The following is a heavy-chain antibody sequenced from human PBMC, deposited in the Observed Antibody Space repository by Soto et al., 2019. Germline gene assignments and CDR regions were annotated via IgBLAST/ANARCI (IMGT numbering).Heavy chain of an antibody. CDR2: IYYSGST. J-gene: IGHJ4*02. Sequence: QVQLQESGPGLVKPSQTLSLTCTVSGGSISSGDYYWSWIRQPPGQGLEWIGYIYYSGSTYYNPSLKSRVTISVDTSKNQFSLKLSSVTAADTAVYYCARVDTAIDGYFDYWGQGTLVTVSS. V-gene: IGHV4-30-4*01. CDR1: GGSISSGDYY. D-gene: IGHD5-18*01. CDR3: ARVDTAIDGYFDY.